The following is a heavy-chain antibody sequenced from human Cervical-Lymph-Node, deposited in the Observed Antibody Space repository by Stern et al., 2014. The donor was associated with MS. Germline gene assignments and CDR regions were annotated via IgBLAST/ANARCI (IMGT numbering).Heavy chain of an antibody. D-gene: IGHD3-22*01. CDR3: ARDRLDSSHPLDY. CDR2: SYYSGSN. CDR1: GGSVSSGSYY. J-gene: IGHJ4*02. Sequence: QLQLQESGPGLVKPSETLSLTCTVSGGSVSSGSYYWSWIRQPPGKGLVWIGYSYYSGSNNYIPALKSRVTISVDTSKNQFSLKLSSVAAADTAVYYCARDRLDSSHPLDYWGQGTLVTVSS. V-gene: IGHV4-61*01.